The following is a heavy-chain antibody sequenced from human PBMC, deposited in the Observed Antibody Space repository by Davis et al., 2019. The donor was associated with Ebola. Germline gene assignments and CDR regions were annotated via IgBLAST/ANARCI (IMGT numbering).Heavy chain of an antibody. D-gene: IGHD2-2*01. CDR3: VRPAFGSHYFDY. Sequence: PGGSLRLSCAASGFSFRTYDMHWVRQVTGKTLEWVSAIGTAGDTYYPASVKGRFTISRENARNSLYLQMNSLRTEDTAVYYCVRPAFGSHYFDYWCQGLLVTVSS. CDR1: GFSFRTYD. J-gene: IGHJ4*02. V-gene: IGHV3-13*01. CDR2: IGTAGDT.